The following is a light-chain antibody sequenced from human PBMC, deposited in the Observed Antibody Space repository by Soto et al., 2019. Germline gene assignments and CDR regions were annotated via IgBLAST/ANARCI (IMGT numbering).Light chain of an antibody. J-gene: IGLJ2*01. CDR2: GVS. CDR1: SSDVGRYDY. V-gene: IGLV2-8*01. Sequence: QSALTQPPSASGSPGESVTFSCTGTSSDVGRYDYVSWYQQHPGKAPKLLIYGVSKRPSGVPDRFSGSKSGNTASLTVSGLQVEDEADYYCSSFEASNNLLFGGGTKLTVL. CDR3: SSFEASNNLL.